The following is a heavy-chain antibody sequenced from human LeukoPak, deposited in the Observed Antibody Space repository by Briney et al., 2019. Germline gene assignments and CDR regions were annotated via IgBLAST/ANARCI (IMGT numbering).Heavy chain of an antibody. CDR3: AKDGVSQHPLDIVVVPAAIDY. Sequence: SGGSLRLSCAASGFTFSSCEMNWVRQAPGKGLEWVAVISYDGSNKYYADFVKGRFTISRDNSKNTLYLQMNSLRAEDTAVYHCAKDGVSQHPLDIVVVPAAIDYWGQGTLVTVSS. CDR2: ISYDGSNK. V-gene: IGHV3-30*18. CDR1: GFTFSSCE. D-gene: IGHD2-2*01. J-gene: IGHJ4*02.